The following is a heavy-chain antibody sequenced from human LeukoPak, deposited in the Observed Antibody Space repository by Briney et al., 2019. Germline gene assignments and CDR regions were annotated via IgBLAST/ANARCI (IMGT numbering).Heavy chain of an antibody. D-gene: IGHD6-19*01. CDR1: GYTLTELS. Sequence: ASVKVSCTVSGYTLTELSMHWVRQAPGKGLEWMGGFDPEDGETIYAQKFQGRVTMTEDTSTDTAYMELSSLRSEDTAVYYCATDPSVAGRFDYWGQGTLVTVSS. CDR2: FDPEDGET. V-gene: IGHV1-24*01. CDR3: ATDPSVAGRFDY. J-gene: IGHJ4*02.